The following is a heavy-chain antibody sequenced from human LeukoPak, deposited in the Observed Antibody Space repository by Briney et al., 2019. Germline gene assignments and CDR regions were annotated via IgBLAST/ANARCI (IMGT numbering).Heavy chain of an antibody. CDR2: ISNDGSNK. J-gene: IGHJ3*02. V-gene: IGHV3-30*18. CDR3: AKGRGAFDI. D-gene: IGHD3-10*01. CDR1: GFTFSSYG. Sequence: GGSLILSCVASGFTFSSYGMHWVRQAPGKGLEWVAVISNDGSNKYYADSVKGRFTISRDNSKNTLYLQMNSLRAEDTAVYYCAKGRGAFDIWGQGTMVTVSS.